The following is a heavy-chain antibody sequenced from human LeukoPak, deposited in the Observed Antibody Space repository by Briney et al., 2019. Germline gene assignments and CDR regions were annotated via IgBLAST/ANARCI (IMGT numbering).Heavy chain of an antibody. V-gene: IGHV3-7*01. CDR1: GFTFSKYW. CDR3: ARDGRGAGSPSNLFDP. CDR2: IKEDGDEK. Sequence: GGSLRLSCAASGFTFSKYWMNWVRQAPGKGLEWVAKIKEDGDEKKYVDSVKGRFTISRDNAKESLYLQMNSLRDEDTAVYYCARDGRGAGSPSNLFDPWGQGTLVIVSS. J-gene: IGHJ5*02. D-gene: IGHD6-19*01.